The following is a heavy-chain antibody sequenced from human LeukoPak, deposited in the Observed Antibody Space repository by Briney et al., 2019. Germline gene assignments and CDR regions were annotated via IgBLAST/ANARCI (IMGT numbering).Heavy chain of an antibody. D-gene: IGHD3-3*01. CDR3: ARGLGRALRSDRYYYYMDV. CDR2: ISSSSSYI. V-gene: IGHV3-21*01. J-gene: IGHJ6*03. CDR1: GFTFSSYS. Sequence: KPGGSLRLSCAASGFTFSSYSMNWVRQAPGKGLEWVSSISSSSSYIYYADSVKGRFTISRDNAKNSLYLQMNSLRAEDTAVYYCARGLGRALRSDRYYYYMDVWGQGTLVTVSS.